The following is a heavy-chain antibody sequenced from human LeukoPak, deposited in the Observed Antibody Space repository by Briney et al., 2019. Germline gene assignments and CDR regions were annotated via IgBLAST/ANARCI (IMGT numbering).Heavy chain of an antibody. Sequence: PGGSLRLSCAASGFTFSSYAMSWVRQAPGKGLEWVSAISGSGGSTYYADSVKGRFTISRDNSKNTLYLQMNSLRAEDTAVYYCAKDYDFWSGYYCTFDYWGQGTLVTVSS. CDR1: GFTFSSYA. D-gene: IGHD3-3*01. V-gene: IGHV3-23*01. J-gene: IGHJ4*02. CDR3: AKDYDFWSGYYCTFDY. CDR2: ISGSGGST.